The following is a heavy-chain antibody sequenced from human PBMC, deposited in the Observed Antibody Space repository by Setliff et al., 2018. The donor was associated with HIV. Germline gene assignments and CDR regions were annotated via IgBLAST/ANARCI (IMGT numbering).Heavy chain of an antibody. V-gene: IGHV1-18*04. CDR3: ARDGAQTYCGGDCYANWFDP. CDR1: GYTFTGYY. CDR2: ISTYSDET. Sequence: ASVKVSCKASGYTFTGYYMHWVRQAPGQGLEWMGWISTYSDETSSSQNLQGRLTMTTDTSTSTAYMELRSLRSDDTAVYYCARDGAQTYCGGDCYANWFDPWGQGTLVTVSS. D-gene: IGHD2-21*02. J-gene: IGHJ5*02.